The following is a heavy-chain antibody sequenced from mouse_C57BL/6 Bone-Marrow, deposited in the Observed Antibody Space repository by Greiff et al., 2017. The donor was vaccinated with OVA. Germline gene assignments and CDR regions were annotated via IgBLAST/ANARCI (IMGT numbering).Heavy chain of an antibody. D-gene: IGHD1-1*01. Sequence: QVQLQQPGAELVKPGASVKLSCKASGYTFTSYWMQWVKQRPEQGLEWIGVIDPSDSYTNYNQKFKGKATLTVDTSSSTAYMQLSSLTSEDSAVYYCAIYGSSPMDYWGQGTSVTVSS. V-gene: IGHV1-50*01. CDR1: GYTFTSYW. CDR3: AIYGSSPMDY. J-gene: IGHJ4*01. CDR2: IDPSDSYT.